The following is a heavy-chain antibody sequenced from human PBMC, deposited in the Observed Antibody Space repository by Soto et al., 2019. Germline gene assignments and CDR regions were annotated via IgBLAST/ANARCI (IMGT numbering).Heavy chain of an antibody. D-gene: IGHD5-12*01. CDR2: ISSDGTTT. Sequence: EVQLVESGGGLVQPGGSLRLSCAASGFTFSAYWMHWVRQAPGEGLVCVSRISSDGTTTNYADSVKGRFTISRDNAENTLYLQMNSLRAEDTAVYYCARGEMATIWPLVYWGQGALVTVSS. V-gene: IGHV3-74*01. CDR3: ARGEMATIWPLVY. CDR1: GFTFSAYW. J-gene: IGHJ4*02.